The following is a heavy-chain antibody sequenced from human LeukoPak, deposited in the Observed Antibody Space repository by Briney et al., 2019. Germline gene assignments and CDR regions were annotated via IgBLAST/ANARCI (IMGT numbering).Heavy chain of an antibody. V-gene: IGHV4-30-2*01. Sequence: NTSQTLSLTCTVSGGSISSGGYYWSWIRQPPAKGLEWIGEINHSGSTNYNPSLKSRVTISVDTSKNQFSLKLSSVTAADTAVYYCTRGPVPPMLYSSSWYSKRYYFDYWGQGTLVTVSS. D-gene: IGHD6-13*01. CDR1: GGSISSGGYY. CDR2: INHSGST. J-gene: IGHJ4*02. CDR3: TRGPVPPMLYSSSWYSKRYYFDY.